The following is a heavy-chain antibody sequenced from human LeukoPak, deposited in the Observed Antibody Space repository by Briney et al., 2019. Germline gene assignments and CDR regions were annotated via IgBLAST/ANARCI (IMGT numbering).Heavy chain of an antibody. D-gene: IGHD3-10*01. CDR1: GFTSDDYG. CDR3: ARDGDYYGSGTYDY. V-gene: IGHV3-20*04. J-gene: IGHJ4*02. Sequence: GGSLRLSCAASGFTSDDYGVSWVRQAPGKGLEWVAGIKWNGGSTGYADSVKGRFIISRDNVKNSLYLQMNSLRAEDTALYYCARDGDYYGSGTYDYWGQGTLVTVSS. CDR2: IKWNGGST.